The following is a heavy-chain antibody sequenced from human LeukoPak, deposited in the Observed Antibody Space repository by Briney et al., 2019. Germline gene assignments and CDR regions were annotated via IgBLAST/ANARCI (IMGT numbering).Heavy chain of an antibody. CDR1: GGSISSGNYY. D-gene: IGHD1-1*01. Sequence: SETLSLTCTVSGGSISSGNYYWTWIRQPAGKGLEWIGRIYASGSTNYNPSLKSRVTISVDTSKNHFSLKLTSVTAADTAVYYCARDISRWNELDSWGQGTLVTVSS. J-gene: IGHJ4*02. CDR3: ARDISRWNELDS. CDR2: IYASGST. V-gene: IGHV4-61*02.